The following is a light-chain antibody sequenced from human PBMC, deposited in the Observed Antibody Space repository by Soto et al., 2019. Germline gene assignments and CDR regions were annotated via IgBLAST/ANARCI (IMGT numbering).Light chain of an antibody. Sequence: EIVMTQSPGTLSLSPVERATLSFMSSQSVSSNSLAWYEQKPGQAPRLIIYGASRRAAGIPDSISGSGSGTDFTLTITRLEPEDFAVYYCQQYGSTPWKFGQGTKVDIK. J-gene: IGKJ1*01. V-gene: IGKV3-20*01. CDR3: QQYGSTPWK. CDR1: QSVSSNS. CDR2: GAS.